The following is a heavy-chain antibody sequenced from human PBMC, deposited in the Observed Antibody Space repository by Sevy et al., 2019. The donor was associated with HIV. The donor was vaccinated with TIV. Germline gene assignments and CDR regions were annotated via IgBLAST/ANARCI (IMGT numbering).Heavy chain of an antibody. V-gene: IGHV3-33*01. D-gene: IGHD2-21*02. CDR3: AGGGDFNDGSAKRDFDY. CDR1: GFTFSNYG. Sequence: GGSLRLSCAASGFTFSNYGMHWVRQVPGKGREWGAVIWNDGSNKYYADSVKGRFTISRDNSKDTLYLQMNSLRVEDTAVYFCAGGGDFNDGSAKRDFDYWGQGTLVTVSS. CDR2: IWNDGSNK. J-gene: IGHJ4*02.